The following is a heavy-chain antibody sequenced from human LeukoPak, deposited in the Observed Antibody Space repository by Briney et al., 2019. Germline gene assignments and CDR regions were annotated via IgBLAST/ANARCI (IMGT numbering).Heavy chain of an antibody. D-gene: IGHD1-1*01. Sequence: ASVKVSCKASGYTFTSHAMNWVRQAPGQGLEWMGWINTNTRNPTYAQGFTGRFVFSLDTSVSTTYLQISSLKPEDTAVYYCARGVLVVTTKPYKWFDPWGQGTLVTVSS. V-gene: IGHV7-4-1*02. CDR2: INTNTRNP. CDR3: ARGVLVVTTKPYKWFDP. J-gene: IGHJ5*02. CDR1: GYTFTSHA.